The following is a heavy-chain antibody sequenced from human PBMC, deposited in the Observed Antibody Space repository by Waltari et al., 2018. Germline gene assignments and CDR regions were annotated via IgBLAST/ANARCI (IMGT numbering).Heavy chain of an antibody. CDR2: INHSGST. CDR3: ANLGSSTSGRPPP. D-gene: IGHD2-2*01. J-gene: IGHJ4*02. Sequence: QVQLQQWGAGLLKPSETLSLTCAVYGGSFSGYYWSWIRQPPGKGLEWIGEINHSGSTNNNPSLKSRVTISVDTSKNQFSLKLSSVTAADTAVYYCANLGSSTSGRPPPWGQGTLVTVSS. V-gene: IGHV4-34*01. CDR1: GGSFSGYY.